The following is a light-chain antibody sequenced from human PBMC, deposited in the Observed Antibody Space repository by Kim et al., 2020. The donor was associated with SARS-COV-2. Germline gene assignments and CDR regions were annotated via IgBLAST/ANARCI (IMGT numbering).Light chain of an antibody. CDR2: KAS. Sequence: DIQMTQSPSTLSASVGDRVTITCRASQSVSSWLAWYQQKPGKAPKLLIYKASTLEGGVPSRFSGRGSGTEFTLTINSLQPDDFATYSRQHYDSHPYTFGQGTKLEI. CDR3: QHYDSHPYT. CDR1: QSVSSW. V-gene: IGKV1-5*03. J-gene: IGKJ2*01.